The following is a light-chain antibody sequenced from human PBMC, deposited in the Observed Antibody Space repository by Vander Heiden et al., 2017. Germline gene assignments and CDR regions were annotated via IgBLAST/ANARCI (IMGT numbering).Light chain of an antibody. V-gene: IGLV3-21*02. J-gene: IGLJ3*02. CDR3: QVWDSSSDHWV. Sequence: SYVLTQPPSVPVAPGQTARITCGGNNIGSKSVHWYQQKPGQAPVLVVHDDRKRPSGIPERFSGSNSGNTATLTISRVEAGDEADYYCQVWDSSSDHWVFGGGTKLTVL. CDR2: DDR. CDR1: NIGSKS.